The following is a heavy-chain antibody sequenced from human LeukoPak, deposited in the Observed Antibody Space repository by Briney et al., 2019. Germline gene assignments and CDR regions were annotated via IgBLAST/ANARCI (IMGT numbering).Heavy chain of an antibody. V-gene: IGHV1-69*06. J-gene: IGHJ3*02. Sequence: SVKVSCEASGGTFSSYAISWVRQAPGQGLEWMGGIIPLFGTPNYAQKFQGRVTITADKSTSTAYMELSSLRSEDTAVYYCARKKDGGDAFDIWGQGTMVTVSS. CDR3: ARKKDGGDAFDI. CDR2: IIPLFGTP. CDR1: GGTFSSYA. D-gene: IGHD3-10*01.